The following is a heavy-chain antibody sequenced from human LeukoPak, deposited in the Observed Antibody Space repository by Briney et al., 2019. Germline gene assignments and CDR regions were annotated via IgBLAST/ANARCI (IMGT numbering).Heavy chain of an antibody. J-gene: IGHJ6*02. V-gene: IGHV3-66*01. CDR2: IYSGGST. Sequence: GGSLRLSCAASGFTVSSNYMSWDRQAPGNGLEWVSVIYSGGSTYYADSVKGRFTISRDNSKNTLYLQMNSLRAEDTAVYYCASELRRSTLKDGMDVWGQRTTVTVSS. D-gene: IGHD2-2*01. CDR3: ASELRRSTLKDGMDV. CDR1: GFTVSSNY.